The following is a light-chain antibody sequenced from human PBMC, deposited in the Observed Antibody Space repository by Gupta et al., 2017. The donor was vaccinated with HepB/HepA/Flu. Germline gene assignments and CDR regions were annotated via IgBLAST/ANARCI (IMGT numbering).Light chain of an antibody. CDR3: QQRSNWPLFT. J-gene: IGKJ3*01. CDR1: QSVRSY. CDR2: DAS. Sequence: EIVLTQSPATLSLSPGERATLSCRASQSVRSYLAWYQQKPGQAPRLLIYDASNRATGITARFSGSGYGKDFPLTISSREPEDFAVYYCQQRSNWPLFTFGHGTKVDIK. V-gene: IGKV3-11*01.